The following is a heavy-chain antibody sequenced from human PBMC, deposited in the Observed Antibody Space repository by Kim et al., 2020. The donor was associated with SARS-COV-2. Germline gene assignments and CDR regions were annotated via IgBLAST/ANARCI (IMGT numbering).Heavy chain of an antibody. CDR2: IYYSGST. Sequence: SETLSLTCTVSGGSISSYYWSWIRQPPGKGLEWIGYIYYSGSTNYNPSLKSRVTISVDTSKNQFSLKLSSVTAADTAVYYCARDTSGYFDYWGQGTLVTVSS. CDR3: ARDTSGYFDY. V-gene: IGHV4-59*13. J-gene: IGHJ4*02. CDR1: GGSISSYY.